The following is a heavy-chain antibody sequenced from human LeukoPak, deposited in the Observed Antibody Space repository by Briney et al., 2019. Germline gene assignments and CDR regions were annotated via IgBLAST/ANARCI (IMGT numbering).Heavy chain of an antibody. J-gene: IGHJ4*02. CDR3: ARKKTFRNCGGDCYSFDY. D-gene: IGHD2-21*02. CDR1: GGSISSYY. Sequence: PSETLSLTCTVSGGSISSYYWSWIRQPPGKGLEWIGYIYYSGSTNYNPSLKSRVTISVDTSKNQFSLKLSSVTAADTAVYYCARKKTFRNCGGDCYSFDYWGQGTLVTVSS. CDR2: IYYSGST. V-gene: IGHV4-59*01.